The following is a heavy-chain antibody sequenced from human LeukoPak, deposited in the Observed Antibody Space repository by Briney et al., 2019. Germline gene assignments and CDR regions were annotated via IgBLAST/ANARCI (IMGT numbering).Heavy chain of an antibody. CDR2: IYYSGST. V-gene: IGHV4-61*01. CDR1: GGSVSSDNFY. D-gene: IGHD3-10*01. J-gene: IGHJ5*02. Sequence: SETLSLTCTVSGGSVSSDNFYWSWIRQPPGKGLEWIGYIYYSGSTNYNPYLKSRVTISVDTSKNQFSLKLSSVTAADTAVYYCARGAYGSGTWGQGTLVTVSS. CDR3: ARGAYGSGT.